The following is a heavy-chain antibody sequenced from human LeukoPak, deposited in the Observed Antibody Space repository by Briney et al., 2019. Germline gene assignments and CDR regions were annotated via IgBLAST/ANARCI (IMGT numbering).Heavy chain of an antibody. D-gene: IGHD6-13*01. CDR3: ARVYYSNSYDYWYFDL. CDR2: FYYSGST. CDR1: GGSISSSSYY. Sequence: SETLSLTCTVSGGSISSSSYYWGWIRQPPGKGLEWIGSFYYSGSTYYNPSLKSRVTISVDTSKNQFSLKLSSVTAADTAVYYCARVYYSNSYDYWYFDLWGRGTLVTVSS. V-gene: IGHV4-39*07. J-gene: IGHJ2*01.